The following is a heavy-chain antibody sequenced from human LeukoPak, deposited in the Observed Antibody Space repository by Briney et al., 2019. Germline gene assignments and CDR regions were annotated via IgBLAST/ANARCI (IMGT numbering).Heavy chain of an antibody. Sequence: ASVKVSCKASGYTFTSYYMHWVRQAPGQGLEWMGWINPNSGGTNYAQKFQGRVTMTRDTSISTAYMELSRLRADDTAVYYCARDTAGGVFDYWGQGTLVTVSS. CDR3: ARDTAGGVFDY. CDR1: GYTFTSYY. CDR2: INPNSGGT. J-gene: IGHJ4*02. D-gene: IGHD3-10*01. V-gene: IGHV1-2*02.